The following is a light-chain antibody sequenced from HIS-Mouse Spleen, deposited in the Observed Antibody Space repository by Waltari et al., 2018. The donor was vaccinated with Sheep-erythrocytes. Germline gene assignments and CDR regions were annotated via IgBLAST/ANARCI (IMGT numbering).Light chain of an antibody. J-gene: IGLJ1*01. CDR2: EVS. Sequence: QSALTQPPSASGSPGHSVTISCTGPSSDVGGYNEYSWYQQHPGKPPKLMIYEVSKRPSGVPDRFSGSKSGNTASLTVSGLQAEDEADYYCSSYAGSNNYVFGTGTKVTVL. V-gene: IGLV2-8*01. CDR3: SSYAGSNNYV. CDR1: SSDVGGYNE.